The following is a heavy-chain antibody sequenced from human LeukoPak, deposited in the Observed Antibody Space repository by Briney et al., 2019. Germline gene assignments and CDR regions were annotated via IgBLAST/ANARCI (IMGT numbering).Heavy chain of an antibody. CDR2: ISSSSSTI. Sequence: PGGSLRLSCAASGFTFSSYSMNWVRQAPGKGLEWVSYISSSSSTIYYADSVKGRFTISRDNAKNSLYLQMNSLRAEDTAVYYCARDKYNLVTTFEYWGQGTLVTVSS. V-gene: IGHV3-48*04. D-gene: IGHD4-23*01. CDR3: ARDKYNLVTTFEY. CDR1: GFTFSSYS. J-gene: IGHJ4*02.